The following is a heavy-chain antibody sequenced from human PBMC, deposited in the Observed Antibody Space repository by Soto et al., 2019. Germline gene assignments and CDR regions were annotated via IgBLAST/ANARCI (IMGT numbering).Heavy chain of an antibody. CDR3: ARVGYSYGYDY. D-gene: IGHD5-18*01. CDR2: INGYGSST. V-gene: IGHV3-74*01. J-gene: IGHJ4*02. Sequence: RLAFAASGFPFSSYWMHWVRQAPGKGLVWVSRINGYGSSTSYADSVKGRFTISRDNAKNTLYLQMNSLRAEDTAVYYCARVGYSYGYDYWGQGTLVTVSS. CDR1: GFPFSSYW.